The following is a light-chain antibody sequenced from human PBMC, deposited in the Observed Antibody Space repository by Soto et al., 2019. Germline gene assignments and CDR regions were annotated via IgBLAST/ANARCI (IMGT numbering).Light chain of an antibody. CDR2: GAS. Sequence: EIVMTQSPATLSVSPGERATLSCRASRNINRKLAWYQQKPGQAPMLLISGASTRATGIPARFSGSGSGTECTLTISSLQSADCAVYSCQQYYDYPPLIFGGGTKVEIK. CDR3: QQYYDYPPLI. CDR1: RNINRK. J-gene: IGKJ4*01. V-gene: IGKV3-15*01.